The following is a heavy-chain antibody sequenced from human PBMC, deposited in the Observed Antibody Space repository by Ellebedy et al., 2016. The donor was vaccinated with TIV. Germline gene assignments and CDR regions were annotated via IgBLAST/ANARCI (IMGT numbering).Heavy chain of an antibody. J-gene: IGHJ5*02. V-gene: IGHV1-46*01. CDR2: INPSGGST. D-gene: IGHD6-19*01. CDR1: GYTFTSYY. CDR3: ARALGIAVAGTVGNWFDP. Sequence: ASVKVSXKASGYTFTSYYMHWVRQAPGQGLEWMGIINPSGGSTSYAQKFQGRVTMTRDTSTSTVYMELSSLRSEDTAVYYCARALGIAVAGTVGNWFDPWGQGTLVTVSS.